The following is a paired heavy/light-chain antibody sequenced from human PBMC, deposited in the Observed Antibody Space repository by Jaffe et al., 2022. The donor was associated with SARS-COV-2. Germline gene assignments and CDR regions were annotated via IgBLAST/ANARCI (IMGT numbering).Light chain of an antibody. CDR1: SNNVGNQG. CDR2: RNN. Sequence: QAGLTQPPSMSKALRQTATLTCTGNSNNVGNQGAAWLQQHQGHPPKLLSYRNNDRPSGISERFSASTSGNTASLTITGLQPEDEADYYCSAWDSSLTAWVFGGGTKLTVL. CDR3: SAWDSSLTAWV. J-gene: IGLJ3*02. V-gene: IGLV10-54*01.
Heavy chain of an antibody. Sequence: EVQVVESGGGLVQPGGSLRLSCVASGFTLSRHYMTWVRQAPGKGLEWVANIRQDGKEKFYAGSVKGRFTISRDNAKNSVYLQMNSLRVEDTAVYYCAREFYSGTYDDAADMWGQGTMVTVSS. CDR1: GFTLSRHY. CDR3: AREFYSGTYDDAADM. CDR2: IRQDGKEK. D-gene: IGHD1-26*01. V-gene: IGHV3-7*03. J-gene: IGHJ3*02.